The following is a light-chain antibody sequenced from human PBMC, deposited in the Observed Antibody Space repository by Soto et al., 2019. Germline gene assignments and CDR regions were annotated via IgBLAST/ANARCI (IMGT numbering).Light chain of an antibody. Sequence: DIQMTQSPSSLSASVGGSVTITCQASQDISNYLNWYQQKPGKAPKLLIYITSTLQSGVPSRFSGSGSGTEFTLTISSLQPEDSATYYCQQYDHVFTFGQGTRLEIK. CDR2: ITS. CDR1: QDISNY. V-gene: IGKV1-33*01. CDR3: QQYDHVFT. J-gene: IGKJ5*01.